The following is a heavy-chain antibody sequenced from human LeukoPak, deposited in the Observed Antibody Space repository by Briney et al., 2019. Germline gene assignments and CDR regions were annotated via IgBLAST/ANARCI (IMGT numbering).Heavy chain of an antibody. CDR3: ARDLTVAKFCYYYGMDV. J-gene: IGHJ6*02. CDR1: GYTFTSYY. Sequence: ASLKVSCKASGYTFTSYYMHWVRQAPGQGLEWMGIINPSGGSTSYAQKFQGRVTMTRDTSTSTVYMELSSLRSEDTAVYYCARDLTVAKFCYYYGMDVWGQGTTVTVSS. CDR2: INPSGGST. V-gene: IGHV1-46*01. D-gene: IGHD4-23*01.